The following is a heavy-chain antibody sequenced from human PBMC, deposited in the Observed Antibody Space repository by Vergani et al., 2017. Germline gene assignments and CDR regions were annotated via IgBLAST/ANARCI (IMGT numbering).Heavy chain of an antibody. D-gene: IGHD6-19*01. CDR3: AVELAVAARGWFDP. CDR2: ISSSSSTI. J-gene: IGHJ5*02. V-gene: IGHV3-48*01. Sequence: EVQLVESGGGLVQPGGSLRLSCAASGFTFSSYSMNWVRQAPGKGLEWVSYISSSSSTIYYADSLKGRFTISRDNAKNSLYLQMNSLRAEDTAVYYCAVELAVAARGWFDPWGQGTLVTVSS. CDR1: GFTFSSYS.